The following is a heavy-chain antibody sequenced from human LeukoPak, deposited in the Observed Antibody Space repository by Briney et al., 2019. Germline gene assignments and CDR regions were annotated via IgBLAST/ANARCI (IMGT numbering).Heavy chain of an antibody. D-gene: IGHD6-13*01. CDR1: GFTFDDYA. Sequence: GGPLRPSCAASGFTFDDYAMHWVRQAPRKGLEWVSLISGDGGSTYYADSVKGRFTISRDNSKNSLYLQMNSLRTEDTALYYCAKESSSSWAHFDYWGQGTLVTVSS. CDR3: AKESSSSWAHFDY. V-gene: IGHV3-43*02. CDR2: ISGDGGST. J-gene: IGHJ4*02.